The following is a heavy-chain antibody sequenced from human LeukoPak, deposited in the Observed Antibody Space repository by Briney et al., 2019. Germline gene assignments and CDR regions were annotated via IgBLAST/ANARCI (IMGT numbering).Heavy chain of an antibody. CDR3: ARGSGSPWYFDY. CDR1: GYTFTSYD. J-gene: IGHJ4*02. Sequence: GASVKVSCKASGYTFTSYDINWVRQATGQGLEWMGWVNPNSGHTGFAQKFQGRVSMTSNTSISTAYMEVRSLRSEDTAVYYCARGSGSPWYFDYWGQGTLVTVSS. CDR2: VNPNSGHT. V-gene: IGHV1-8*01. D-gene: IGHD3-10*01.